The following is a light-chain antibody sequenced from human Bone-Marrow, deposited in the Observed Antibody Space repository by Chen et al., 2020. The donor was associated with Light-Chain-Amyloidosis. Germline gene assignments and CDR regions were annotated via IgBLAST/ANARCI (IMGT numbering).Light chain of an antibody. V-gene: IGKV1-5*03. CDR3: QQYYSYPYS. CDR2: KAS. J-gene: IGKJ2*03. Sequence: TQLTQPPYPLSASVGDRVTITCRASQSINSWLAWYQQKPGKAPKLLMYKASTLESGVPSSFSGSGSGTEFTLTISSLQADDLATYYCQQYYSYPYSFGQGSKLEIK. CDR1: QSINSW.